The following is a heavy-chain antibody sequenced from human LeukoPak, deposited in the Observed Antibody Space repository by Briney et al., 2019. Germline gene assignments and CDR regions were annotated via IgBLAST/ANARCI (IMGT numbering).Heavy chain of an antibody. CDR3: ARVGEGGKGFDY. CDR1: GFTFSSYD. J-gene: IGHJ4*02. D-gene: IGHD4-23*01. V-gene: IGHV3-13*01. CDR2: IDTAGYT. Sequence: SGGSLRLSCAASGFTFSSYDMHWVRLTTGKGLEWVSAIDTAGYTYYPGSVKGRFTISRENAKNSLYLQMNSLRAGDTAVYYCARVGEGGKGFDYWGQGTLVTVSS.